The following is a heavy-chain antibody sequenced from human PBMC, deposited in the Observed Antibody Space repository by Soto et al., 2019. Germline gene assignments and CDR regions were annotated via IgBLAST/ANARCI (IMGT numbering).Heavy chain of an antibody. CDR3: ARDSSSWYGAMYYYYGMDV. CDR2: ISAYNGNT. Sequence: QVPLVQSGAEVKKPGASVKVSCKASGYTFTSYGISWVRQAPGQGLEWMGWISAYNGNTNYAQKLQGRDTMTTDTSTSTAYMELRSLRSDDTAVYYCARDSSSWYGAMYYYYGMDVWGQGTTVTVSS. V-gene: IGHV1-18*04. CDR1: GYTFTSYG. J-gene: IGHJ6*02. D-gene: IGHD6-13*01.